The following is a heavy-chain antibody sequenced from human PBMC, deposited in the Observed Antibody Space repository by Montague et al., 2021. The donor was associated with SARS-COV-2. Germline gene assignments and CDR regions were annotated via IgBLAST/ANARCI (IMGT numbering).Heavy chain of an antibody. CDR3: AKRGATSPFDS. V-gene: IGHV3-23*03. CDR1: GFTFSSYA. CDR2: IYSGDSST. D-gene: IGHD1-26*01. Sequence: SLRLSCAASGFTFSSYAMSWVRQAPGKGLEWVSVIYSGDSSTYYADSVKGRFTISRDNSKNTLYLQMNSLRAEDTAVYYCAKRGATSPFDSWGQGTLATVSS. J-gene: IGHJ4*02.